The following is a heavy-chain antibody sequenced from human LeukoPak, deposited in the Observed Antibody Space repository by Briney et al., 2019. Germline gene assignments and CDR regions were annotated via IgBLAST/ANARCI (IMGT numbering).Heavy chain of an antibody. CDR1: GGSISSYS. CDR2: MYYRGST. J-gene: IGHJ4*02. CDR3: ARVAPTTVTNFDY. V-gene: IGHV4-59*01. Sequence: SETLSLTCTVSGGSISSYSWNWIRQPPGRGLEWIGYMYYRGSTNFNPSLRSRVTMSLDTSKNQFSLKLSSVAAADTAVYYCARVAPTTVTNFDYWGQGTLVTVSS. D-gene: IGHD4-17*01.